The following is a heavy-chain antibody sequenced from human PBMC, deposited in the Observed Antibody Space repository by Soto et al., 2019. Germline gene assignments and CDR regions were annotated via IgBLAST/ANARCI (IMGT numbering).Heavy chain of an antibody. J-gene: IGHJ5*02. CDR2: TYYRSKWYN. CDR1: WDSVSNNSAT. V-gene: IGHV6-1*01. CDR3: ARATRTWFDP. Sequence: SQNLSTICAISWDSVSNNSATWKWIKQSPSRGLEWLGRTYYRSKWYNEYAVSVKSRITINPDTSKNQFSLQLNSVTPEDTAVYYCARATRTWFDPWGQGTLVTVSS. D-gene: IGHD4-17*01.